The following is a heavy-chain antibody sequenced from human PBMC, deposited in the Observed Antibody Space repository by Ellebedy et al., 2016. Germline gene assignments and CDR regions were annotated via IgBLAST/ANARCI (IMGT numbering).Heavy chain of an antibody. CDR3: AKEAYYYDGSRYYYFDY. CDR2: ISYDGSKK. V-gene: IGHV3-30*18. Sequence: GGSLRLSCEASGFTFSHYAMHWVRQAPGKGLAWVAVISYDGSKKYYADSVKGRFTISRDISKNTLYLQMNSLRAEDTAVYYCAKEAYYYDGSRYYYFDYWGQGTLVTVSS. J-gene: IGHJ4*02. CDR1: GFTFSHYA. D-gene: IGHD3-22*01.